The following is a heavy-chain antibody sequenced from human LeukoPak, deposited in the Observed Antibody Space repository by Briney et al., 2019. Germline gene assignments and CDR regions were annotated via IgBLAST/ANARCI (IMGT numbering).Heavy chain of an antibody. CDR2: IYSGGTT. CDR3: AKDATYYGYYLNFDY. CDR1: GFTVSRNY. V-gene: IGHV3-66*01. D-gene: IGHD3-22*01. J-gene: IGHJ4*02. Sequence: GGSLRLSCAASGFTVSRNYMSWVRQAPGKGLEWVSVIYSGGTTHYADSVKGRFTISRDNSKNTLYLQMNSLRAEDTAVYYCAKDATYYGYYLNFDYWGQGTLVTVSS.